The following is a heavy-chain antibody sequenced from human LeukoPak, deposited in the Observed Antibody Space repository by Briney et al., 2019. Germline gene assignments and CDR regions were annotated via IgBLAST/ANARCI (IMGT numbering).Heavy chain of an antibody. Sequence: ASVKVSCKASGGTFSSYAISWVRQATGQGLEWMGWMNPNSGNTGYTQNLQGRVTMTRNTSISTAYMDLSSLRSEDTAVYYCARGVKGQQLGYWGQGTLVTVSS. CDR2: MNPNSGNT. CDR1: GGTFSSYA. J-gene: IGHJ4*02. CDR3: ARGVKGQQLGY. D-gene: IGHD6-13*01. V-gene: IGHV1-8*02.